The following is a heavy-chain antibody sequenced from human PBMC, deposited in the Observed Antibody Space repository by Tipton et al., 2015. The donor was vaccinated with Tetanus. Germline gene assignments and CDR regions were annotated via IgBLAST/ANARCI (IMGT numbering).Heavy chain of an antibody. CDR3: ARSRDATGVEPIFSFDV. CDR2: ISHSGGT. J-gene: IGHJ3*01. Sequence: TLSLTCSVSGDSVSCGGCYWSWIRQSPGKRLEWIGYISHSGGTNYNPSLKGRVTISVDTSKNHFSLSLTSVTAADTAVYYCARSRDATGVEPIFSFDVWGRGTLVTVSS. D-gene: IGHD5-24*01. CDR1: GDSVSCGGCY. V-gene: IGHV4-61*03.